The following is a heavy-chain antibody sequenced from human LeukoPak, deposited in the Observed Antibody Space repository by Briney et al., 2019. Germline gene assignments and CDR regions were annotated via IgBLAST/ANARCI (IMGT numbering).Heavy chain of an antibody. D-gene: IGHD2-15*01. V-gene: IGHV4-59*01. CDR3: ASQTHYTPAFDY. CDR1: GGSISRYY. Sequence: SETLSLTCTGSGGSISRYYWSWIRQPPGKGLEWIGYIYYSGSTNYNPSLKSRVTISVDTSKNQFSLKLSSVTAADTAVYYCASQTHYTPAFDYWGQGTLVTVSS. CDR2: IYYSGST. J-gene: IGHJ4*02.